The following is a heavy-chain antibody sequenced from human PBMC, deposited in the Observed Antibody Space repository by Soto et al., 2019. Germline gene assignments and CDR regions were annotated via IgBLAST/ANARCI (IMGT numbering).Heavy chain of an antibody. D-gene: IGHD1-1*01. CDR2: IIPIFGPA. V-gene: IGHV1-69*13. Sequence: SVKVSCKSSGGTFSSNSINWVRQAPGQGLEWMGGIIPIFGPANFAKKFQGRVTITADESTTTAYMELSSLTSEDTAVYYCATGSFTSTGGRIGYHYNAMDVWGQGTTVTVSS. J-gene: IGHJ6*02. CDR3: ATGSFTSTGGRIGYHYNAMDV. CDR1: GGTFSSNS.